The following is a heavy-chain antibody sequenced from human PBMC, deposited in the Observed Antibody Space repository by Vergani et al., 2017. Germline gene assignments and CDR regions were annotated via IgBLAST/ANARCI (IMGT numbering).Heavy chain of an antibody. CDR1: GFTSSSYA. CDR3: AKDLVVVVAATDAFDI. V-gene: IGHV3-23*01. Sequence: EVQLLEPGGGLVQPGGSLRLSCAASGFTSSSYAMSWVRHAPGKGLEWVSAISGSGGSTYYADPVQGRFTMSRDNSKNTLYLQMNSLRAEDTAVYYCAKDLVVVVAATDAFDIWGQGTMVTVSS. D-gene: IGHD2-15*01. CDR2: ISGSGGST. J-gene: IGHJ3*02.